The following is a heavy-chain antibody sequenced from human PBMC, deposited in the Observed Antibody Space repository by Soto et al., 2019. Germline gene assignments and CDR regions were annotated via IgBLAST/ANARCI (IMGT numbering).Heavy chain of an antibody. CDR2: IYHSVTT. Sequence: SETLSLTCVVSGYSISSCYYWGLIRQPPGKGLEWIGSIYHSVTTYYNPSLKSRVTISLDTSRNQFSLKLTSVTAADTAVYYCARSLLTSSWYAGSWGQGTLVTVS. J-gene: IGHJ5*02. D-gene: IGHD6-13*01. CDR1: GYSISSCYY. V-gene: IGHV4-38-2*01. CDR3: ARSLLTSSWYAGS.